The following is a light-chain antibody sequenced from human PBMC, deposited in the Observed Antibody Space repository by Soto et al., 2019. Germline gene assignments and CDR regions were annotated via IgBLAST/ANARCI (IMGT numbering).Light chain of an antibody. CDR2: GAS. V-gene: IGKV3-20*01. CDR1: QSVSSSY. Sequence: EIVLTQSPGTLSLSPGERATLSCRASQSVSSSYLAWYQQKPGQAPRLVIYGASSRATGIPDRFSGSGSGTDFTLTISRLEPEDFGVYYCQQYGNSPFNFGGGTKVEIK. J-gene: IGKJ4*01. CDR3: QQYGNSPFN.